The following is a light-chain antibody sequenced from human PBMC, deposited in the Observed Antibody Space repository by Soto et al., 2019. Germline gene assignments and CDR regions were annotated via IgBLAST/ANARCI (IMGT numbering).Light chain of an antibody. CDR3: SSYTSSSTRV. Sequence: QSALTQPASVYGSPGQSITISCTGTSSDVGGYNYVSWYQQHPGKAPKLMIYDVSNRPSGVSNRFSGSKPGNTASLTISGLQAEDEADYYCSSYTSSSTRVFGGGTKVTVL. J-gene: IGLJ2*01. V-gene: IGLV2-14*01. CDR2: DVS. CDR1: SSDVGGYNY.